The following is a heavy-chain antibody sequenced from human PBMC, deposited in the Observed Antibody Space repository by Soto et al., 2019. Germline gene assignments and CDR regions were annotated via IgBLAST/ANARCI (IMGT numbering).Heavy chain of an antibody. Sequence: SETLSLTCSVSGASVSSGSFYWSWTRQPPGKGLEWIGFIYNNETFNYNPSLKSRVTLSVDTSKHQFSLKLSSVTAADTAVYYCARVPLRYSSSHNFDSWGQGALVTLSS. CDR2: IYNNETF. CDR1: GASVSSGSFY. V-gene: IGHV4-61*01. J-gene: IGHJ4*02. D-gene: IGHD6-19*01. CDR3: ARVPLRYSSSHNFDS.